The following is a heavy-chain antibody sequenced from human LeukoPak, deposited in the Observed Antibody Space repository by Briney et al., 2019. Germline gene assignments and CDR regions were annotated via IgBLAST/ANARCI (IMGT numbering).Heavy chain of an antibody. V-gene: IGHV4-34*01. Sequence: PSETLSLTCAFYVGFYRVYYWSWIRQHPGKAREWSREINHSGSTNYNPSLKSRVTISVHTSKNQFSLKLSSVTAADTAVYYCARGPNVVVVVAATRRWFDPWGQGTLVTVSS. J-gene: IGHJ5*02. D-gene: IGHD2-15*01. CDR2: INHSGST. CDR3: ARGPNVVVVVAATRRWFDP. CDR1: VGFYRVYY.